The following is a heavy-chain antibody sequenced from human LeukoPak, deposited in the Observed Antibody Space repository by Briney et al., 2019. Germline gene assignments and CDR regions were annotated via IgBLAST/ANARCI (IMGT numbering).Heavy chain of an antibody. CDR1: GFTFDDYG. CDR3: ARDGWGSSAFDI. Sequence: GGSLRLSCAASGFTFDDYGMSWVRQAPGKGLEWVSGINWNGGSTGYADSVKGRFTISRDNAKNSLYLQMNSLRAEDTALYHCARDGWGSSAFDIWGQGTMVTVSS. J-gene: IGHJ3*02. D-gene: IGHD3-10*01. V-gene: IGHV3-20*01. CDR2: INWNGGST.